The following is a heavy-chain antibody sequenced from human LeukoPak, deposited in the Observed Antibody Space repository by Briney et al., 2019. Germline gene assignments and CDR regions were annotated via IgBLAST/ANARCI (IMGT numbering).Heavy chain of an antibody. J-gene: IGHJ4*02. D-gene: IGHD3-10*01. Sequence: SETLSLTCAVYGGSFSGYYWSWIRQPPGKGLEWIGEINHSGSTNYNPSLKSRVTISVDTSENQFSLKLSSVTAADTAVYYCARVVRGVPFDYWGQGTLVTVSS. CDR3: ARVVRGVPFDY. CDR1: GGSFSGYY. CDR2: INHSGST. V-gene: IGHV4-34*01.